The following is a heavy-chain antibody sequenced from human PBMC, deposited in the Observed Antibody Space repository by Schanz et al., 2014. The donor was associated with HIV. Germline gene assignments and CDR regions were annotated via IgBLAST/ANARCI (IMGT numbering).Heavy chain of an antibody. CDR1: GYIFTSNG. CDR3: ARSNYDILRARAYYYYYGLDV. J-gene: IGHJ6*02. D-gene: IGHD3-9*01. Sequence: QVQLVQSGAEVKKPGASVRVSCKTSGYIFTSNGISWVRQAPGQGLEWMGWISTSNGNTNYAQKFQGRVTMTTDTSTSTAYMELRSLRSDDTAVYFCARSNYDILRARAYYYYYGLDVWGQGTTVTVSS. CDR2: ISTSNGNT. V-gene: IGHV1-18*01.